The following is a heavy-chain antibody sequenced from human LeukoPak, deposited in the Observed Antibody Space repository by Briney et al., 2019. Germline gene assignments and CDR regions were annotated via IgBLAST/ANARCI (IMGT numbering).Heavy chain of an antibody. J-gene: IGHJ4*02. V-gene: IGHV6-1*01. Sequence: SQTLSLTCAISGDSVSSNRSAWNWTRQSPSRGLEWLGRTYYRSKWHNDYAVSVKSRITINPDTTKNQFSLQLNSVTPEDTAVYYCAAGAVAGIIFWGQGTLVTVSS. CDR3: AAGAVAGIIF. D-gene: IGHD6-19*01. CDR2: TYYRSKWHN. CDR1: GDSVSSNRSA.